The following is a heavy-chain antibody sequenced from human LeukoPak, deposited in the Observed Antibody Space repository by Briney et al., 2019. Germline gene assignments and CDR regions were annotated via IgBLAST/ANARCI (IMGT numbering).Heavy chain of an antibody. Sequence: ASVKVSCKASGYTFTSYDINWVRQATGQGLEWMGWMNPNSGNTGYAQKFQGRVTITTDESTSTAYMELSSLRSEDTAVYYCARPSGVHDAFDIWGQGTMVTVSS. CDR1: GYTFTSYD. D-gene: IGHD7-27*01. V-gene: IGHV1-8*01. CDR3: ARPSGVHDAFDI. CDR2: MNPNSGNT. J-gene: IGHJ3*02.